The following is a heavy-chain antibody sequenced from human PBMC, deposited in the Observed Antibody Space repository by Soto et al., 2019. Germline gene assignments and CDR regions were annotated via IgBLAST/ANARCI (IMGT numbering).Heavy chain of an antibody. V-gene: IGHV3-9*01. Sequence: EVQLVESGGGWVQPGRSLRLSCAASGFTFNDYAMHWVRQAPGKGLEWVAGDHSGLIGYAGSVKGRFTISRDNATNSLHLQMNSLRPEDTALYYCVRDGSVSYLGFFRHWGQGTLVTVSS. CDR3: VRDGSVSYLGFFRH. J-gene: IGHJ1*01. CDR2: DHSGLI. D-gene: IGHD2-8*02. CDR1: GFTFNDYA.